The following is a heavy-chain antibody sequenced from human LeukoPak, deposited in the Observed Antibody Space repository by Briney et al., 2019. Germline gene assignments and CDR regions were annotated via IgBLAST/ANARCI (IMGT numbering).Heavy chain of an antibody. D-gene: IGHD3-10*01. Sequence: ASVKVSCKASGYIFIAYSITWVRQAPGQGLEWMGGITPDSGNTNYAQKLQGRVTMDTDISTSTAYMELRSLRSDDTAVYYCARHRLGVGTKRDLSPFDIWGQGTMVTVSS. J-gene: IGHJ3*02. CDR2: ITPDSGNT. CDR3: ARHRLGVGTKRDLSPFDI. V-gene: IGHV1-18*01. CDR1: GYIFIAYS.